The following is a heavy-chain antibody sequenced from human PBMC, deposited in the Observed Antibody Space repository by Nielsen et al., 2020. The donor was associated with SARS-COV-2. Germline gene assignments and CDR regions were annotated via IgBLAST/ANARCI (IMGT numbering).Heavy chain of an antibody. V-gene: IGHV3-33*01. J-gene: IGHJ2*01. CDR1: GFTFSSYG. CDR2: IWYDGSNK. D-gene: IGHD1-20*01. CDR3: ARDRITGTSYFDL. Sequence: GGSLRLSCAASGFTFSSYGMYWVRQAPGKGLEWVAVIWYDGSNKYYADSVKGRFTISRDNSMNTLYLQMNSLRAEDTAVYYCARDRITGTSYFDLWGRGTLVTVSS.